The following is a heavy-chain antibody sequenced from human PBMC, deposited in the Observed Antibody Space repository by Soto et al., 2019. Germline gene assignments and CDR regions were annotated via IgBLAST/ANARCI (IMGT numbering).Heavy chain of an antibody. CDR1: GFTFSTYG. Sequence: QVQLVESGGGVVQPGRSLRLSCAGSGFTFSTYGMHWVRQAPGKGLEWVAVISYDGSNKYYADSVKGRFTISRDTSKNTLSPQMNSLRAEDTAVYYCAKASGGGSCYSCYFDYWGQGTLVTVSS. CDR3: AKASGGGSCYSCYFDY. D-gene: IGHD2-15*01. CDR2: ISYDGSNK. J-gene: IGHJ4*02. V-gene: IGHV3-30*18.